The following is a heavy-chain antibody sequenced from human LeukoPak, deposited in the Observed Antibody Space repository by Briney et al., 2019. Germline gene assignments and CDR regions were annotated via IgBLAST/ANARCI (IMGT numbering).Heavy chain of an antibody. CDR3: ARDNYKYYDYVWGSYRNYYYMDV. CDR2: INWNGGST. J-gene: IGHJ6*03. V-gene: IGHV3-20*04. CDR1: GFTFDDYG. Sequence: PGGSLRLSCAASGFTFDDYGMSWVRQAPGKGLEWVSGINWNGGSTGYADSVKGRFTISRDNAKNSLYLQMNSLRAEDTALYYCARDNYKYYDYVWGSYRNYYYMDVWGKGTTVTVSS. D-gene: IGHD3-16*02.